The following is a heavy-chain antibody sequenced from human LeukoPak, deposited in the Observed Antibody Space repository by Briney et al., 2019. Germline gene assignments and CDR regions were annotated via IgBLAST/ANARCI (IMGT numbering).Heavy chain of an antibody. CDR1: GFTFSKDD. CDR2: IGVTGDT. CDR3: ARGGYCSSTSCYAGYYFDY. D-gene: IGHD2-2*01. J-gene: IGHJ4*02. V-gene: IGHV3-13*01. Sequence: GGSLRLSCAASGFTFSKDDFHWVRQAPGKGLEWVAAIGVTGDTYYADSVKGRFTISRHNSKNTLYLQMNSLRAEDTAVYYCARGGYCSSTSCYAGYYFDYWGQGTLVTVSS.